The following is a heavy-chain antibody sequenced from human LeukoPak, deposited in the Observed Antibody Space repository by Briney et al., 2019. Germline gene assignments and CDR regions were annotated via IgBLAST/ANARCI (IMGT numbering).Heavy chain of an antibody. V-gene: IGHV4-59*01. D-gene: IGHD2-15*01. CDR2: IHYSGST. CDR3: ARFSGSRVKGGYYYYMDV. J-gene: IGHJ6*03. CDR1: GGSITDYY. Sequence: SETLSLTCTVSGGSITDYYWSWIRQPPGKGLEWIGHIHYSGSTNYNPSLKSRLTISVDTSKNQFSLKLSSVTAADTAVYYCARFSGSRVKGGYYYYMDVWGKGTTVTVSS.